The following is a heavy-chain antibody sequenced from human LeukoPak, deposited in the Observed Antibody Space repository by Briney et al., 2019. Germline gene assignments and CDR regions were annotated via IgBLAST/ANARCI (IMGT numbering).Heavy chain of an antibody. CDR1: GFTFSSYC. CDR2: IKQDGSET. CDR3: ARVLYGSGSYYRGWFDP. Sequence: PGGSLRLSCAASGFTFSSYCMSWVRQAPGKGLEWVASIKQDGSETYCVDSVKGRFTISRDSAKNSLYLQMNSLRAEDTAVHYCARVLYGSGSYYRGWFDPWGQGTLVTVSS. V-gene: IGHV3-7*04. J-gene: IGHJ5*02. D-gene: IGHD3-10*01.